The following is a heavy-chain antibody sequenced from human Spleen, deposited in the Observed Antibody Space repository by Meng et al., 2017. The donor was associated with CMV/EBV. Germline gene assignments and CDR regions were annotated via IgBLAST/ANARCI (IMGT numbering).Heavy chain of an antibody. D-gene: IGHD3-22*01. J-gene: IGHJ4*02. CDR3: AHMGLWGSGYYHDY. CDR2: IYWNDDK. CDR1: GFSPTTRCLG. Sequence: LSGFSPTTRCLGVGWIRQPPGKALEWLALIYWNDDKRYNSSLKSRLTITKDTSKSQVVLSLTNMDPVDTATYFCAHMGLWGSGYYHDYWGQGTLVTVSS. V-gene: IGHV2-5*01.